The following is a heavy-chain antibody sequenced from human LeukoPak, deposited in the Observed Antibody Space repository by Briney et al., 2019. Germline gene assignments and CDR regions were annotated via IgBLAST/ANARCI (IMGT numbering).Heavy chain of an antibody. V-gene: IGHV4-34*01. CDR3: AREAVRATGSPYFFDS. D-gene: IGHD3-9*01. CDR2: IEHAGRS. CDR1: GESLSDYY. Sequence: SETLSLTCAVYGESLSDYYWSWIRQTPGKGLEWIGEIEHAGRSNYSPSLKRRVVMSVDTSKNQFSLKVNSVTAAETGVYYCAREAVRATGSPYFFDSWGHGTLVTASS. J-gene: IGHJ4*01.